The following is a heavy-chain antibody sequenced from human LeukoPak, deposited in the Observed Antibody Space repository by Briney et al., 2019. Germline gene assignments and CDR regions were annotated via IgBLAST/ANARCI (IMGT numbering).Heavy chain of an antibody. J-gene: IGHJ3*02. Sequence: SETLSLTCTVSGGSISSSSYYWGWIRQPPGKGLEWIGRIYYSGSTYYNPSLKRRVTISVDTSKNQFSLKLSSVTAADTAVYYCARQCNLDAFDIWGQGTMVTVSS. CDR3: ARQCNLDAFDI. CDR2: IYYSGST. CDR1: GGSISSSSYY. V-gene: IGHV4-39*01. D-gene: IGHD1-14*01.